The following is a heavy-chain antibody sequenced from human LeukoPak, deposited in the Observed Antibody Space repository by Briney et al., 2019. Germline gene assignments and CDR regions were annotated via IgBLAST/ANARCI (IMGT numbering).Heavy chain of an antibody. Sequence: ASVEVSCKASGYTFTSYDINWVRQAAGQGLEWMGWMNPNSGNTGYAQKFQGRVTMTRNTSISTAYMELSSLRSEDTAVYYCASETAADPGNPYYFDYWGQGTLVTVSS. J-gene: IGHJ4*02. CDR2: MNPNSGNT. V-gene: IGHV1-8*01. CDR1: GYTFTSYD. CDR3: ASETAADPGNPYYFDY. D-gene: IGHD6-13*01.